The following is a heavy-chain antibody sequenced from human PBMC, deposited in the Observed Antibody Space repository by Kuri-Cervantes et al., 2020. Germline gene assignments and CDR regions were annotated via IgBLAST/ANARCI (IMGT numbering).Heavy chain of an antibody. CDR3: VTVGRGTYFDY. CDR2: IKVDGREK. J-gene: IGHJ4*02. Sequence: GESLKISCAASGFSFSSYWMSWVRQAPGKGLEWVANIKVDGREKYYVDSVKGRFTISRDNAKKSLYLQMNSLRAEDTAVYYCVTVGRGTYFDYWGRGNLVTVSS. V-gene: IGHV3-7*01. CDR1: GFSFSSYW.